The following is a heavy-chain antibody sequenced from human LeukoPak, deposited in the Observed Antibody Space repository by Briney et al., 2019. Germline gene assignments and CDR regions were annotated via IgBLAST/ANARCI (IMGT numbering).Heavy chain of an antibody. V-gene: IGHV1-69*04. Sequence: SVKVSCKASGGTFSSYAISWVRQAPGQGLEWMGRIIPTLGIASYAQKFQGRVTITADKSTSTAYMELSSLRSEDTAVYYCASPVAYCGGDPRCPLDYWGQGTLVTVSS. CDR2: IIPTLGIA. D-gene: IGHD2-21*02. CDR3: ASPVAYCGGDPRCPLDY. J-gene: IGHJ4*02. CDR1: GGTFSSYA.